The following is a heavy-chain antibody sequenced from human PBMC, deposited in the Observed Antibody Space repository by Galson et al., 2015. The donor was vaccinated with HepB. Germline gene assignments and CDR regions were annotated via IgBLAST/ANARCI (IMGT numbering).Heavy chain of an antibody. CDR2: INAGYGNT. CDR3: ARDADIVGATCWFDP. D-gene: IGHD1-26*01. J-gene: IGHJ5*02. CDR1: GYTFTSYA. Sequence: SVKVSCKASGYTFTSYAMHWVRQAPGQRLEWMGWINAGYGNTKYSQKFQGRVTITRDTSASTAYMELSSLRSEDTAVYYCARDADIVGATCWFDPWGQGTLVTVSS. V-gene: IGHV1-3*01.